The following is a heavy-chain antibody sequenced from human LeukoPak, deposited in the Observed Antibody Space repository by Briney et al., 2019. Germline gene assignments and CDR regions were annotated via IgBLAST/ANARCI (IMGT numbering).Heavy chain of an antibody. V-gene: IGHV4-59*01. CDR3: ARVSSGWYFDYYYYYYMDV. Sequence: PSETLSLTCSVSGGSMSSYYWSWIRQSPGKGLEWIGYIYHSGSTDYNSSLKSRVTISEDTSKKQFSLKLSSVTAADTAVYYCARVSSGWYFDYYYYYYMDVWGKGTTVTISS. J-gene: IGHJ6*03. CDR2: IYHSGST. D-gene: IGHD6-19*01. CDR1: GGSMSSYY.